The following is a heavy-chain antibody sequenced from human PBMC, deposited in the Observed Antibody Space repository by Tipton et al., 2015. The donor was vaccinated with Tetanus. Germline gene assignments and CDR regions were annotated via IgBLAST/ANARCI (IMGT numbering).Heavy chain of an antibody. Sequence: TLSLTCAVYGGSFSGYYWSWIRQTPGKGLEWIGDISHSGTTAYNPSLKSRVSMSVDASNNQFSLMLSSVTAADTGIYYCARDITVYGVDAWGQGTTVTVSS. D-gene: IGHD3-3*01. CDR2: ISHSGTT. V-gene: IGHV4-34*01. CDR3: ARDITVYGVDA. CDR1: GGSFSGYY. J-gene: IGHJ6*02.